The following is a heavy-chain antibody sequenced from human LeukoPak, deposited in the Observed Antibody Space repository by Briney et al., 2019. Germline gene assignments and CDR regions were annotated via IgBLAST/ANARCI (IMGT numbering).Heavy chain of an antibody. D-gene: IGHD3-10*01. V-gene: IGHV4-59*01. CDR1: GGSISPYY. CDR2: IYCSGST. J-gene: IGHJ5*02. Sequence: SETLSLTCTVSGGSISPYYWSWIRRTPGKGLEWIGYIYCSGSTNYNPSLKSRVTISVDASKNQFSLKLTSVTAADTAIYYCARGPPGGQFDPWGQGTLVTVSS. CDR3: ARGPPGGQFDP.